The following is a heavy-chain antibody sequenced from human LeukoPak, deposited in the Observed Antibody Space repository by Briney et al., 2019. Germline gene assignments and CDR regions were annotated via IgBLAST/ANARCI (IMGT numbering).Heavy chain of an antibody. D-gene: IGHD1-7*01. CDR3: AREYNWNYGGIDY. J-gene: IGHJ4*02. V-gene: IGHV4-39*07. Sequence: TSETLSLTCPVSGGSISNNRYYWGWIRQPPGKGLEWIGIIYYSGSTYYNPSLKSRVTISVDTSKNQFSLKLSSVTAADTAVYYCAREYNWNYGGIDYWGQGTLVTVSS. CDR2: IYYSGST. CDR1: GGSISNNRYY.